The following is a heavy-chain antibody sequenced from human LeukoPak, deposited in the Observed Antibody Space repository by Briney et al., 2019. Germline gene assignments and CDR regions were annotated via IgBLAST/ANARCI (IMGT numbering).Heavy chain of an antibody. J-gene: IGHJ4*02. CDR3: ASLHRQSGSYDY. CDR1: GFTFSSSA. D-gene: IGHD1-26*01. V-gene: IGHV3-23*01. CDR2: ISASGGST. Sequence: GGSLRLSCAASGFTFSSSAMSWVRQVPGKGLEWVSGISASGGSTSYADSVRGRFTISRDNSKNTLYVQMNSLRDEDTAVYYCASLHRQSGSYDYWGQGTLVTVSS.